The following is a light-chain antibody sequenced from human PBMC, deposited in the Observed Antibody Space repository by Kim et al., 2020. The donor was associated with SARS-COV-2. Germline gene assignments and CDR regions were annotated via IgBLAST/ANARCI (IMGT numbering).Light chain of an antibody. CDR1: SGSIASNY. CDR3: QSYDSSNPHVV. Sequence: NFMLTQPHSVSKSPGKTVTISCTRSSGSIASNYVQWYQQRLGSAPTTVIYEDNQRPSGVPDRFSGSIDSSSNSASLTISGLKTEDEADYYCQSYDSSNPHVVFGGGTQLTVL. J-gene: IGLJ2*01. V-gene: IGLV6-57*04. CDR2: EDN.